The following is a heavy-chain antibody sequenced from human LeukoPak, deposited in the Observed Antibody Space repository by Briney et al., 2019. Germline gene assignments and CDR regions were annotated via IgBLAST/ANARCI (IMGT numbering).Heavy chain of an antibody. V-gene: IGHV3-30-3*01. CDR2: ISYDGSNK. D-gene: IGHD1-14*01. CDR1: GFTFSSYA. Sequence: GGSLRLSCAASGFTFSSYAMSWVRQAPGKGLEWVAVISYDGSNKYYADSVKGRFTISRDNSKNTLYLQMNSLRAEDTAVYYCARDRTPVHYYYGMDVWGQGTTVTVSS. J-gene: IGHJ6*02. CDR3: ARDRTPVHYYYGMDV.